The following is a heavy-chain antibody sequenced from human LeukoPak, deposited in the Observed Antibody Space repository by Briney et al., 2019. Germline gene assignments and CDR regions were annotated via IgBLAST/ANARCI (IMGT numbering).Heavy chain of an antibody. V-gene: IGHV4-59*08. J-gene: IGHJ5*02. D-gene: IGHD6-6*01. CDR3: ARHAAARSGWFDP. CDR2: IYYRGST. CDR1: GGSISSYY. Sequence: PSETLSLTCTVSGGSISSYYWSWIRQPPGKGLEWIGYIYYRGSTNYNSSLKSRVTISVDTSKNQFSLKLSSVTAADTAVYYCARHAAARSGWFDPWGQGILVTVSS.